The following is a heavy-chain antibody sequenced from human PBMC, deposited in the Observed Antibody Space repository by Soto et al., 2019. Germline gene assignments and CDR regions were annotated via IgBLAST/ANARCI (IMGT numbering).Heavy chain of an antibody. CDR3: AKVPLSLKFYDY. J-gene: IGHJ4*02. CDR1: GFTFSNYL. CDR2: ISGSGTNT. V-gene: IGHV3-23*01. Sequence: GGSLRLSCAASGFTFSNYLMNWVRQAPGKGLEWVSGISGSGTNTYYADSVKGRFTISRDNSKNTLYLQMDSLTAADTAIYYCAKVPLSLKFYDYWGQGTQVTVSS.